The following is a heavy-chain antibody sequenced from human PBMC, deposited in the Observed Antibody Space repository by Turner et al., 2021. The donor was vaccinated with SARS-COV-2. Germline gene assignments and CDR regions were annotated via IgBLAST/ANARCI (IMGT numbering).Heavy chain of an antibody. J-gene: IGHJ4*02. V-gene: IGHV3-48*03. D-gene: IGHD4-17*01. CDR1: GFTLSRYE. CDR2: ISSSGSTI. Sequence: EVQLVESGGGSVQPGVSLRLSCAASGFTLSRYEMNWVRQAPGKGLEWISYISSSGSTIYYADSVKSRFTISRDNAKNSLYLQMNSLRAEDTAVYYCARDRSITVTTIGIDYWGQGTLVTVSS. CDR3: ARDRSITVTTIGIDY.